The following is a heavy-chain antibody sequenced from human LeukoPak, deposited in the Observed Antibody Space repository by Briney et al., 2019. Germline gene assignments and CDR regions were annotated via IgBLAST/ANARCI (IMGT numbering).Heavy chain of an antibody. V-gene: IGHV1-18*01. J-gene: IGHJ4*02. Sequence: ASVKVSCKASGYTFANSGISWVRQAPGQGLEWMGWISAYNGNTNYAQKLQDRVTMTTDTSTSTAYMELRSLRSDDTAVYYCARARFGQLPGDYWGQGTLVTVSS. CDR2: ISAYNGNT. D-gene: IGHD5-24*01. CDR3: ARARFGQLPGDY. CDR1: GYTFANSG.